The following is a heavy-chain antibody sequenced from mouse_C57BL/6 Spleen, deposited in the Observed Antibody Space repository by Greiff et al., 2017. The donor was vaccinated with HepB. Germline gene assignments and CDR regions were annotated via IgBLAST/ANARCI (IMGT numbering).Heavy chain of an antibody. D-gene: IGHD2-3*01. CDR1: GYSITSGYY. J-gene: IGHJ2*01. CDR2: ISYDGSN. CDR3: AYDLFDY. V-gene: IGHV3-6*01. Sequence: VQLKESGPGLVKPSQSLSLTCSVTGYSITSGYYWNWIRQFPGNKLEWMGYISYDGSNNYNPSLKNRISITRDTSKNQFFLKLNSVTTEDTATYYCAYDLFDYWGQGTTLTVSS.